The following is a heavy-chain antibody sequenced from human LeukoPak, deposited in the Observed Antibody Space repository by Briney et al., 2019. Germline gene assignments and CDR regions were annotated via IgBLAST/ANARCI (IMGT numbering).Heavy chain of an antibody. V-gene: IGHV3-49*03. CDR2: IRSKAYSGTT. J-gene: IGHJ3*02. D-gene: IGHD6-19*01. CDR1: GFTFGDYA. Sequence: GGSLRLSCTASGFTFGDYAMSWFRQAPGKGLQWVGFIRSKAYSGTTEYAASVKGRFTISRDDSKSIAYLQMSSLKTEDTAVYYCSRAGYSSGWSDAFDIWGQGTMVTVSS. CDR3: SRAGYSSGWSDAFDI.